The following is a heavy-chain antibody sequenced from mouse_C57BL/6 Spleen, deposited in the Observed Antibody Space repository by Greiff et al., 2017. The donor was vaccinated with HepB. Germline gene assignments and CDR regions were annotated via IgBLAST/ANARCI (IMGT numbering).Heavy chain of an antibody. V-gene: IGHV1-26*01. CDR3: ARSLNWARGFAY. D-gene: IGHD4-1*01. Sequence: EVQLQQSGPELVKPGASVKISCKASGYTFTDYYMNWVKQSHGKSLEWIGDINPNNGGTSYNQKFKGKATLTVDKSSSTAYMELRSLTSEDSAVYYWARSLNWARGFAYWGKGTLVTVSA. CDR1: GYTFTDYY. CDR2: INPNNGGT. J-gene: IGHJ3*01.